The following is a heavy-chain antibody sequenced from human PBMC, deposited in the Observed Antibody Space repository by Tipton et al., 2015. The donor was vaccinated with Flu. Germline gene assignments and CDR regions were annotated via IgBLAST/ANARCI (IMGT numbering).Heavy chain of an antibody. V-gene: IGHV3-48*03. D-gene: IGHD7-27*01. CDR3: ASLTGDDY. Sequence: SLRLSCAASGFTFSNYWMNWVRQAPGKGLEWVSYISSSGSTTSYADSVKGRFTISRDNAKNSLFLQMNSLKAEDTAVYYCASLTGDDYWGQGTLVTVSS. CDR1: GFTFSNYW. CDR2: ISSSGSTT. J-gene: IGHJ4*02.